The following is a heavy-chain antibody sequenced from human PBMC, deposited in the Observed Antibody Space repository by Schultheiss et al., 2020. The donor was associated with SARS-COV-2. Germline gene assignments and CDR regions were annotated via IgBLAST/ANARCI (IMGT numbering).Heavy chain of an antibody. Sequence: SETLSLTCAVYGGSFSGYYWSWIRQPPGKGLEWIGYIYYSGSTYYNPSLKSRVTISVDTSKNQFSLKLSSVTAADTAVYYCARLYSNYAYYYYGMDVWGQGTTVTVSS. CDR1: GGSFSGYY. J-gene: IGHJ6*02. V-gene: IGHV4-59*01. D-gene: IGHD4-11*01. CDR3: ARLYSNYAYYYYGMDV. CDR2: IYYSGST.